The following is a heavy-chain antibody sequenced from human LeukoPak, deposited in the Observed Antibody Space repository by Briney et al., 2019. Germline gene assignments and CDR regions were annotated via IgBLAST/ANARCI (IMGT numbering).Heavy chain of an antibody. Sequence: TSETLSLTCTVSGGSVSSGSYYWSWIRQPPGKGLEWIGYIYYSGSTNYNPSLKSRVTISVDTSKNQFSLKLSSVTAADTAVYYCARQYYDILTGYLDLDAFDIWGQGTMVTVSS. J-gene: IGHJ3*02. CDR1: GGSVSSGSYY. D-gene: IGHD3-9*01. V-gene: IGHV4-61*01. CDR2: IYYSGST. CDR3: ARQYYDILTGYLDLDAFDI.